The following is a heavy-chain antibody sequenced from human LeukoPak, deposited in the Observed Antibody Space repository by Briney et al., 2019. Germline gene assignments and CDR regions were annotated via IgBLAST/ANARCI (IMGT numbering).Heavy chain of an antibody. Sequence: ASVKASCKASGYTFTSYDINWVRQATGQGLEWMGWMNPNSGNTGYAQKLQGRVTITRNTSISTAYMELSSLRSEDTAVYYCARGITVSWFDPWGQGTLVTVSS. CDR1: GYTFTSYD. J-gene: IGHJ5*02. CDR3: ARGITVSWFDP. D-gene: IGHD4-11*01. V-gene: IGHV1-8*03. CDR2: MNPNSGNT.